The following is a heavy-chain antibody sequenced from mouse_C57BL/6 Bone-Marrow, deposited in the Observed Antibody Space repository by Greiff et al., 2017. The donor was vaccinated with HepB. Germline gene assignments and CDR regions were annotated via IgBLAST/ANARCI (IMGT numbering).Heavy chain of an antibody. CDR1: GYAFSSSW. CDR2: IYPGDGDT. CDR3: AREGPESNYVYFDY. J-gene: IGHJ2*01. V-gene: IGHV1-82*01. D-gene: IGHD2-5*01. Sequence: QVQLQQSGPELVKPGASVKISCKASGYAFSSSWMNWVKQRPGKGLEWIGRIYPGDGDTNYHGKFKGKATLTADKSSSTAYMQLSSLPSEDSAVYFCAREGPESNYVYFDYWGQGTTLTVSS.